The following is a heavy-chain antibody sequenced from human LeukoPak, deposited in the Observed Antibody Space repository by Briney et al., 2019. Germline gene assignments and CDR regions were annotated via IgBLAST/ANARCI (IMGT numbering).Heavy chain of an antibody. Sequence: PSETLSLTCAVSGGSISSSSYYWGWIRQPPGKGLEWIGRIYSSGSTYYNPSLKSRVTISVDTSKNQFSLKLSSVTAADTAVYYCARDRLNYFSSGTYYGPSSFFDYWGQGTLVTVSS. CDR1: GGSISSSSYY. CDR3: ARDRLNYFSSGTYYGPSSFFDY. J-gene: IGHJ4*02. D-gene: IGHD3-10*01. CDR2: IYSSGST. V-gene: IGHV4-39*07.